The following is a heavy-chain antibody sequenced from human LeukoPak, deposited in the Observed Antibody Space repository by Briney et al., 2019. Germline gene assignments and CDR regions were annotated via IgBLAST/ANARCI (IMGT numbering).Heavy chain of an antibody. CDR1: GGSISSYY. Sequence: ASETLSLTCTVSGGSISSYYWSWIRQPPGKGLEWIGYIYYSGSTNYNPSLKSRVTISVDTSKNQFSLKLSSVTAADTAVYYCARRPIAAVVRGYNWFDPWGQGTLVTVSS. V-gene: IGHV4-59*12. CDR2: IYYSGST. CDR3: ARRPIAAVVRGYNWFDP. D-gene: IGHD6-19*01. J-gene: IGHJ5*02.